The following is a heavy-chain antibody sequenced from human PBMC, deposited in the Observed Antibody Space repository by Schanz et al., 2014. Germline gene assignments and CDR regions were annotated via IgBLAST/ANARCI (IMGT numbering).Heavy chain of an antibody. V-gene: IGHV3-21*04. CDR2: ISYGTSYI. J-gene: IGHJ4*02. CDR3: AKVRYSSGWRGDYFDE. CDR1: GFTFSSYW. Sequence: EVQLVESGGGLVQPGGSLRLSCAASGFTFSSYWMHWVRQVPGKGLEWVSSISYGTSYIYYAESVKGRFTISRDNAKNSLYLQMNGLRAEDTAVYYCAKVRYSSGWRGDYFDEWGQGTLVTVAS. D-gene: IGHD6-25*01.